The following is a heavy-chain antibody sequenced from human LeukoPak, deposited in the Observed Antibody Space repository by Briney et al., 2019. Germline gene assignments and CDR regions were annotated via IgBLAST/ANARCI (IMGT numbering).Heavy chain of an antibody. D-gene: IGHD6-25*01. Sequence: VASVKVSCKASGYTFTGYYMHWVRQAPGQGLEWMGRINPNSGGTNYAQKFQGRVTMTRDTSISTAYMELSRLRSGDTAVYYCARSSEIIAAAGDFDYWGQGTLVTVSS. CDR1: GYTFTGYY. CDR3: ARSSEIIAAAGDFDY. CDR2: INPNSGGT. V-gene: IGHV1-2*06. J-gene: IGHJ4*02.